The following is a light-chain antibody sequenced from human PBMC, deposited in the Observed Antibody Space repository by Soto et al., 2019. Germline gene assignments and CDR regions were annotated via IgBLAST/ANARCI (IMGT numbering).Light chain of an antibody. J-gene: IGLJ1*01. CDR1: SSDVGGYNY. CDR2: DVS. CDR3: SSYTSSSIL. V-gene: IGLV2-14*01. Sequence: QSVLTQPASVSGSPGQSITISCTGTSSDVGGYNYVSWYQQHPGKAPKLMIYDVSNRPSGVSNRFSGSKSGNTASLTISGLQAEDEADYYCSSYTSSSILFGTGIKLTVL.